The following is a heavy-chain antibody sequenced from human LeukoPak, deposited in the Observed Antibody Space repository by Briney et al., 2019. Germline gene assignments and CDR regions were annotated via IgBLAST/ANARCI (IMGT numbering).Heavy chain of an antibody. CDR2: LYTGGKT. J-gene: IGHJ3*02. CDR1: GFTISSYH. CDR3: ARDSTFDI. D-gene: IGHD2-2*01. V-gene: IGHV3-53*01. Sequence: PGGSLRLSCAASGFTISSYHMSWVRQAPGKGLEWVSVLYTGGKTSYAGAVRGRFTVSRDNSKNTLSLEMNSLRAEDTAVYYCARDSTFDIRGQGTVVTVSS.